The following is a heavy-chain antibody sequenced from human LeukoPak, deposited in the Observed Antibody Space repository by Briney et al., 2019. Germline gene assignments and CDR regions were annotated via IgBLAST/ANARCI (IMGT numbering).Heavy chain of an antibody. CDR2: ISSGGSTV. V-gene: IGHV3-48*03. CDR1: GFTFSSYE. D-gene: IGHD2-15*01. CDR3: ARSRLYCSGGSCLDYFDY. J-gene: IGHJ4*02. Sequence: PGGSLRLSCAASGFTFSSYEINWVRQAPGKGLEWVSYISSGGSTVYYADSVKGRFTISRDNAKNSLYLQMSSLRAEDTAVYYCARSRLYCSGGSCLDYFDYWGQGTLVTVSS.